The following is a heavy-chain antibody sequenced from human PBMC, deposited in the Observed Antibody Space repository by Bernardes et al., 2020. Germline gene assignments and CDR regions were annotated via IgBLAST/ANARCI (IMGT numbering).Heavy chain of an antibody. V-gene: IGHV1-24*01. D-gene: IGHD7-27*01. J-gene: IGHJ4*02. CDR2: FDPEDGET. CDR3: ATDLLGTLSFDY. CDR1: GYTLTELS. Sequence: SVKVSCKVSGYTLTELSMHWVRQNPGKGLEWMGGFDPEDGETIYAQKFQGRVTMTEDTSTDTAYMELSSLRSEDTAVYYCATDLLGTLSFDYWGQGTLVTVSS.